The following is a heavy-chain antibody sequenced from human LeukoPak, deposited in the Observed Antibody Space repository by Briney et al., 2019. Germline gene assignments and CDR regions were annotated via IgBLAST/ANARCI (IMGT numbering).Heavy chain of an antibody. CDR1: GGSFSDYD. J-gene: IGHJ1*01. V-gene: IGHV4-34*01. CDR3: ARMGYYYDSSGYWEYFQH. CDR2: INDSGTT. Sequence: SETLSLTCAVSGGSFSDYDWTWIRQPPGKGLEWIGEINDSGTTNYIPSLKSRVTISLDTSKNQFSLKLSSVTAADTAVYYCARMGYYYDSSGYWEYFQHWGQGTLVTVSS. D-gene: IGHD3-22*01.